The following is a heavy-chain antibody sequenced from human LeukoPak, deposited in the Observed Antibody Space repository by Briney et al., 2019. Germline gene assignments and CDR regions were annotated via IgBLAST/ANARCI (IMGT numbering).Heavy chain of an antibody. V-gene: IGHV1-69*13. D-gene: IGHD3-3*01. CDR1: GGTFSSYA. CDR2: IIPIFGTA. Sequence: VASVTVSCKASGGTFSSYAISWVGQAPGHGLEWMGGIIPIFGTADYAQKFQGRVTITADESTSTAYMELNTLRSDDTAVYYCARSCGDVWSGYYRRGWLYPWGPGTLVTVSS. J-gene: IGHJ5*02. CDR3: ARSCGDVWSGYYRRGWLYP.